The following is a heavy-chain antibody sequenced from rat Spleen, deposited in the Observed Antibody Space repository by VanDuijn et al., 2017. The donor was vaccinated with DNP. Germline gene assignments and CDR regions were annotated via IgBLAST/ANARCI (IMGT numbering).Heavy chain of an antibody. V-gene: IGHV5-58*01. D-gene: IGHD1-8*01. CDR3: AKDRTVATFDY. Sequence: EVQLVESGGGLVQPGRSLKVSCAVSGFTFSNYDMAWVRQAPGKGLEWVASINTDGGSTYYPDSVKGRFTISRDNAENTVYLQMNSLRSEDTATYYCAKDRTVATFDYWGQGVMVTVSS. J-gene: IGHJ2*01. CDR2: INTDGGST. CDR1: GFTFSNYD.